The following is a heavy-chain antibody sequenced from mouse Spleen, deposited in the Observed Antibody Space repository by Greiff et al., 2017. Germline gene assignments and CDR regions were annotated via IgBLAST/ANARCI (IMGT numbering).Heavy chain of an antibody. V-gene: IGHV1-72*01. CDR1: GYTFTSYW. D-gene: IGHD2-5*01. J-gene: IGHJ3*01. Sequence: QVQLKQPGAELVKPGASVKLSCKASGYTFTSYWMHWVKQRPGRGLEWIGRIDPNSGGTKYNEKFKSKATLTVDKPSSTAYMQLSSLTSEDSAVYYCARDSNYGDWFAYWGQGTLVTVSA. CDR2: IDPNSGGT. CDR3: ARDSNYGDWFAY.